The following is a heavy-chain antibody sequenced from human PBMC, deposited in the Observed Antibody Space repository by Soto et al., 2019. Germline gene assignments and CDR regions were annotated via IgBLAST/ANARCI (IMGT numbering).Heavy chain of an antibody. V-gene: IGHV3-30-3*01. CDR2: ISYDGSNK. Sequence: QVQLVESGGGVVQPGRSLRLSCAASGFTFSSYAMHWVRQAPGKGLEWVAVISYDGSNKYYADSVKGRFTISRDNSKNTLYLQMNSLRAEDTAVYYCARDPGGTDFAEWTYDFHYWGQGTLVTVSS. CDR3: ARDPGGTDFAEWTYDFHY. D-gene: IGHD3-3*01. J-gene: IGHJ4*02. CDR1: GFTFSSYA.